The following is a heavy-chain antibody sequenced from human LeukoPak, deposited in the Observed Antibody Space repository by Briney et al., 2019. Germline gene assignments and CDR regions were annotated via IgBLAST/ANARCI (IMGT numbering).Heavy chain of an antibody. J-gene: IGHJ4*02. Sequence: SGKVSCKASGGTFRSSAITWVRQAPGQRFEWLGQISPIFGIADYAQKFQGRLKITTDESPSPAYLELSGLRSEDTALYYCAKTGVEYASSSGVLDSWGQGTLVTVSS. CDR1: GGTFRSSA. V-gene: IGHV1-69*05. CDR2: ISPIFGIA. D-gene: IGHD6-6*01. CDR3: AKTGVEYASSSGVLDS.